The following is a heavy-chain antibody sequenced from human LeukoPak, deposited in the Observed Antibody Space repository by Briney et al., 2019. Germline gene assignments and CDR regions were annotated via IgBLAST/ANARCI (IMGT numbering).Heavy chain of an antibody. CDR3: ARLWIRNYYGMDV. Sequence: SETLSLTCSVSGGSISSYYWNWIRQPAGKGLEWIGRIYISGSTNYNPSLKSRVTMSVDTSKNQFSLKLSSVTAADTAVYYCARLWIRNYYGMDVWGQGTTVTVSS. J-gene: IGHJ6*02. D-gene: IGHD5-18*01. V-gene: IGHV4-4*07. CDR2: IYISGST. CDR1: GGSISSYY.